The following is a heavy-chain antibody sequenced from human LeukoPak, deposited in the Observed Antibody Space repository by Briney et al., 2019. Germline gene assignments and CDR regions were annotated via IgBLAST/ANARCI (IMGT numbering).Heavy chain of an antibody. CDR1: GFTFSPYW. CDR2: IKQDGSEK. Sequence: AGGSLRLSCAASGFTFSPYWMSWVRQAPGKGLEWVANIKQDGSEKYYVDSVKGRFTISRDNAKKSLYLQMNSLRAVDTAVYYCARDGRGYTYGNDYWGQGTLVTVSS. J-gene: IGHJ4*02. D-gene: IGHD5-18*01. V-gene: IGHV3-7*03. CDR3: ARDGRGYTYGNDY.